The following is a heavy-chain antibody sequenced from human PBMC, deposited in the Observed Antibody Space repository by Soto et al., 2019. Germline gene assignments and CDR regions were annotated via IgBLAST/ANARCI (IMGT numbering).Heavy chain of an antibody. V-gene: IGHV4-31*03. CDR3: ARVDGDYLGPYWYFDL. CDR2: IYYSGST. CDR1: GGSISSGGYY. Sequence: QVQLQESGPGLVKPSQTLSLTCTVSGGSISSGGYYWSWIRQHPGKGLEWIGYIYYSGSTYYYPSCKSRVTISVDTSKNKCSLKLSSVTAADTAVYYCARVDGDYLGPYWYFDLWGRGTLVTVSS. D-gene: IGHD4-17*01. J-gene: IGHJ2*01.